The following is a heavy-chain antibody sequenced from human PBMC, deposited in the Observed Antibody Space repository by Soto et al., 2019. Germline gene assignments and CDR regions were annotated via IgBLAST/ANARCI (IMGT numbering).Heavy chain of an antibody. J-gene: IGHJ4*02. Sequence: SETLSLTCTVSGGSISSYYWSWIRQPPGKGLEWIGYIYYSGSTNYNPSLKSRVTISVDTSKNQFSLKLSSVTAADTAVYYCARAPTVTAFWSYWGQGTLVTVSS. V-gene: IGHV4-59*01. CDR3: ARAPTVTAFWSY. D-gene: IGHD4-17*01. CDR2: IYYSGST. CDR1: GGSISSYY.